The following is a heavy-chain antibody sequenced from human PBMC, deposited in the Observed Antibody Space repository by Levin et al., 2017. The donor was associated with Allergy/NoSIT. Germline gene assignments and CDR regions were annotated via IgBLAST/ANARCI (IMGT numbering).Heavy chain of an antibody. Sequence: SVKVSCKASGGTFSSYAISWVRQAPGQGLEWMGGIIPIFGTANYAQKFQGRVTITADESTSTAYMELSSLRSEDTAVYYCARAVYCTNGVCSLVPNWFDPWGQGTLVTVSS. CDR3: ARAVYCTNGVCSLVPNWFDP. CDR1: GGTFSSYA. J-gene: IGHJ5*02. D-gene: IGHD2-8*01. CDR2: IIPIFGTA. V-gene: IGHV1-69*13.